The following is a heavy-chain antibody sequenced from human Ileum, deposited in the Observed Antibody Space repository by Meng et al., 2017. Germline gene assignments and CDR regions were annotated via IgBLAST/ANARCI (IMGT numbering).Heavy chain of an antibody. CDR1: GYTFTSYA. D-gene: IGHD3-10*01. V-gene: IGHV1-3*01. Sequence: VQLGQSGAEVKKPGASVKVSCKATGYTFTSYAMHWVRQAPGQRLEWMGGIIPYLGRPNYAQRFQGRVTFTADDSSSTAYMELTNLRPEDTAVYYCARGGVSYRLLTRLSNWGQGTLVTVSS. J-gene: IGHJ4*02. CDR3: ARGGVSYRLLTRLSN. CDR2: IIPYLGRP.